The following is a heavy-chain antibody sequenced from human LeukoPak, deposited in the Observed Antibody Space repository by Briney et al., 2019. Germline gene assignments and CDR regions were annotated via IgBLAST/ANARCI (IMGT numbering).Heavy chain of an antibody. J-gene: IGHJ4*02. CDR3: ARQPAVITFGGVIVPYYFDY. CDR1: GGSISSSSYY. D-gene: IGHD3-16*02. Sequence: SSETLSLTCTVSGGSISSSSYYWGWIRQPPGKGLEWIGSIYYSGSTYYNPSLKSRVTISVDTSKNQFSLKLSSGTAADAAVYHCARQPAVITFGGVIVPYYFDYWGQGTLVTVSS. V-gene: IGHV4-39*01. CDR2: IYYSGST.